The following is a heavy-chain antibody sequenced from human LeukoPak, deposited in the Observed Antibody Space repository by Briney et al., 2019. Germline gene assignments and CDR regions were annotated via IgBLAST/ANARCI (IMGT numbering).Heavy chain of an antibody. D-gene: IGHD5-18*01. CDR1: GYTFTSYA. V-gene: IGHV1-3*01. Sequence: ASVKVFCKASGYTFTSYAMHWVRQAPGQRLEWMGWINAGNGNTKYSQKFQGRVTITRDTSASTAYLELSSLRSEDTAVYYCARVTGARGYSYGYFQFDPWGQGTLVTVSS. CDR3: ARVTGARGYSYGYFQFDP. J-gene: IGHJ5*02. CDR2: INAGNGNT.